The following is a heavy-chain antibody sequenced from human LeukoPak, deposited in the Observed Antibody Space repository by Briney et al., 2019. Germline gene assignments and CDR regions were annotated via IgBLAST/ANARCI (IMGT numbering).Heavy chain of an antibody. CDR3: ASAMVRGEVFDY. CDR2: IYYSGST. V-gene: IGHV4-30-4*01. CDR1: GGSISSGDYY. D-gene: IGHD3-10*01. J-gene: IGHJ4*02. Sequence: PSETLSLTCTVSGGSISSGDYYWSWIRQPPGKGLEWIGYIYYSGSTYYNPSLKSRVTISVDTSKNQFSLKLSSVTAADTAVYYCASAMVRGEVFDYWGQGTLVTVSS.